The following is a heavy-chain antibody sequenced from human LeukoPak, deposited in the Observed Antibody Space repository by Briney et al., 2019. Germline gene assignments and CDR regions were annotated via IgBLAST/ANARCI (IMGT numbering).Heavy chain of an antibody. V-gene: IGHV3-21*01. CDR2: ISSSTTYI. D-gene: IGHD2/OR15-2a*01. CDR1: GFTFSSYS. J-gene: IGHJ4*02. Sequence: PGGSLRLSCAASGFTFSSYSMNWVRQAPGKGLEWVSFISSSTTYIYYADSVKGRFTLSRDNSKNTLYLQTNTLRDEDTAVYYCAKASSNYFYYFEYWGQGTLVTVSS. CDR3: AKASSNYFYYFEY.